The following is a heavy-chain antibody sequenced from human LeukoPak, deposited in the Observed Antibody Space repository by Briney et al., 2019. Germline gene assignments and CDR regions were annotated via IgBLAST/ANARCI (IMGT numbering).Heavy chain of an antibody. CDR2: ISGSGGST. V-gene: IGHV3-23*01. Sequence: GGSLRLSCAASGFTFSSYAMSWVRQAPGKGLEWVSAISGSGGSTYYADSVKGQFTISRDNSKNTLYLQMNSLRAEDTAVYYCAKDRWGGSGYFDYWGQGTLVTVSS. D-gene: IGHD3-10*01. CDR3: AKDRWGGSGYFDY. J-gene: IGHJ4*02. CDR1: GFTFSSYA.